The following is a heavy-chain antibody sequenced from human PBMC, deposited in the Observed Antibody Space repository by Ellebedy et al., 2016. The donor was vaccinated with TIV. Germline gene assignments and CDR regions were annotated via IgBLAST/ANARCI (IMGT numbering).Heavy chain of an antibody. CDR3: ARHTTRWQLALPWGFQH. V-gene: IGHV4-39*01. CDR2: IYYSGST. J-gene: IGHJ1*01. Sequence: SETLSLXXTVSGGSISSSSYYWGWIRQPPGKGLEWIGSIYYSGSTYYNPSLKSRVTISVDTSKNQFSLKLSSVTAADTAVYYCARHTTRWQLALPWGFQHWGQGTLVTVSS. CDR1: GGSISSSSYY. D-gene: IGHD6-6*01.